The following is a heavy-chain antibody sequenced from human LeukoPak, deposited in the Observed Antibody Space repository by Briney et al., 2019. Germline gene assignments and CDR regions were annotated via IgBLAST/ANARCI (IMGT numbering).Heavy chain of an antibody. J-gene: IGHJ4*02. V-gene: IGHV4-34*01. CDR1: GGSFSGYY. CDR3: ARDLDAYYGSGSYPY. Sequence: SETLSLTCAVYGGSFSGYYWSWIRQPPGKGLEWIGEINHSGSTNYNPSLKSRVTISVDTSKNQFSLKLSSVTAADTAVYYCARDLDAYYGSGSYPYWGQGTLVTVSS. CDR2: INHSGST. D-gene: IGHD3-10*01.